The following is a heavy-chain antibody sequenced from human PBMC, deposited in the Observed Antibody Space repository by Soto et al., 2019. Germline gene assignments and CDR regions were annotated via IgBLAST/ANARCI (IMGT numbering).Heavy chain of an antibody. V-gene: IGHV1-18*04. Sequence: QIQLVQSGAEVKKPGASVKVSCKASGYTFTTYGITWLRQAPGQGLEWMGWISAYDGNTNYAQKLQGRVSRTTDPSTNTAYMALRSLRSDDTAVYYCARDPATAYSSSSFDYWGQGTLVTVSS. CDR1: GYTFTTYG. CDR3: ARDPATAYSSSSFDY. CDR2: ISAYDGNT. D-gene: IGHD6-6*01. J-gene: IGHJ4*02.